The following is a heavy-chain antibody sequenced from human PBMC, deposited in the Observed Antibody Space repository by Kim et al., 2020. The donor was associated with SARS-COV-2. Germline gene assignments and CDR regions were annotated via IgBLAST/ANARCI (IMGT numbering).Heavy chain of an antibody. V-gene: IGHV1-69*04. J-gene: IGHJ3*02. Sequence: ILGKANYAQKFQGRVTITADKSTSTAYMELSSLRSEDTAVYYCARGGSDAFDIWGQGTMVTVSS. CDR3: ARGGSDAFDI. CDR2: ILGKA.